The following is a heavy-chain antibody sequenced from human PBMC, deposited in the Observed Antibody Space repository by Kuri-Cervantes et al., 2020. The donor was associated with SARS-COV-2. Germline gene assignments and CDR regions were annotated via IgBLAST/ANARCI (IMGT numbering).Heavy chain of an antibody. CDR1: GYTLTELS. CDR3: ATYRWVRGVRRYFDY. J-gene: IGHJ4*02. CDR2: INPDSSGT. Sequence: ASVKVSCKVSGYTLTELSMHWVRQAPGQGLEWMGWINPDSSGTDYAEKFQGRVTMTEDTSTDTAYMELSSLRSEDTAVYYCATYRWVRGVRRYFDYWGQGTLVTVSS. D-gene: IGHD3-10*01. V-gene: IGHV1-24*01.